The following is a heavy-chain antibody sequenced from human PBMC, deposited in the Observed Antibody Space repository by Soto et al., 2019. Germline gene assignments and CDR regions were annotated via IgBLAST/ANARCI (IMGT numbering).Heavy chain of an antibody. CDR2: ISSSGSTI. V-gene: IGHV3-48*03. D-gene: IGHD3-3*01. CDR3: ARDQKKYYDFWSGYYATNYYYYGMDV. Sequence: GGSLRLSCAASGFTFSSYEMNWVRQAPGKGLEWVSYISSSGSTIYYADSVKGRFTISRDNAKNSLYLQMNSLRAEDTAVYYCARDQKKYYDFWSGYYATNYYYYGMDVWGQGTTVTVSS. CDR1: GFTFSSYE. J-gene: IGHJ6*02.